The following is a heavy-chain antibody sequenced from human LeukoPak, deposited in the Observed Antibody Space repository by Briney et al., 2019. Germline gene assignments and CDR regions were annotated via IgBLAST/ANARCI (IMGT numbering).Heavy chain of an antibody. CDR3: ARSPINKYSGSYLYYFDY. D-gene: IGHD3-10*01. CDR2: IYYSGST. J-gene: IGHJ4*02. CDR1: GGSISSYY. V-gene: IGHV4-59*01. Sequence: SETLSLTCTVSGGSISSYYWSWIRQPPGKGLEWMGYIYYSGSTNYNPSLKSRVTISVDTSKNQFSLKLSSVTAADTAVYYCARSPINKYSGSYLYYFDYWGQGTLVTVSS.